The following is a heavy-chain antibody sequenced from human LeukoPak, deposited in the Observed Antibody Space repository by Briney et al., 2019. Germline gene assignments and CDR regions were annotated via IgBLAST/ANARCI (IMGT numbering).Heavy chain of an antibody. CDR2: IIPIFGTA. V-gene: IGHV1-69*13. CDR1: GGTFSSYA. D-gene: IGHD2-21*02. Sequence: GAPVKPSCKASGGTFSSYAISWVRQTPGQGLEWLGGIIPIFGTANYAQKFRDRVTIPADESTSTAYMELSSLRSEDTAVYYCARDHKAYCGADCYSFDYWGQGTLVTVSS. J-gene: IGHJ4*02. CDR3: ARDHKAYCGADCYSFDY.